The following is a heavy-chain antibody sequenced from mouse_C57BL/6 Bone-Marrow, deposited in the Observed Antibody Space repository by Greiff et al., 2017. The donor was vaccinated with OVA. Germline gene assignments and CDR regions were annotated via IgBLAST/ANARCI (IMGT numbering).Heavy chain of an antibody. D-gene: IGHD1-1*01. CDR2: IYPGSGST. V-gene: IGHV1-55*01. CDR1: GYTFTSYW. CDR3: ARVTTVVAFDY. J-gene: IGHJ2*01. Sequence: QVHVKQPGAELVKPGASVKMSCKASGYTFTSYWITWVKQRPGQGLEWIGDIYPGSGSTNYNEKFKSKATLTVDTSSSTAYMQLSSLTSEDSAVYYCARVTTVVAFDYWGQGTTLTVSS.